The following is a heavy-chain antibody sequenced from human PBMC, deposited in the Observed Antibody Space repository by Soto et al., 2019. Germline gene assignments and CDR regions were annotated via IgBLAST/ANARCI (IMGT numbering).Heavy chain of an antibody. Sequence: GGSLRLSCAASGFTFSSYAMSWVRQAPGKGLEWVSAISGSGGSTYYADSVKGRFTISRDNSKNTLYLQMNSLRAEDTAVYYCDGGYDGIAVAGNDYWGQGTLVTVSS. CDR1: GFTFSSYA. CDR2: ISGSGGST. D-gene: IGHD6-19*01. J-gene: IGHJ4*02. CDR3: DGGYDGIAVAGNDY. V-gene: IGHV3-23*01.